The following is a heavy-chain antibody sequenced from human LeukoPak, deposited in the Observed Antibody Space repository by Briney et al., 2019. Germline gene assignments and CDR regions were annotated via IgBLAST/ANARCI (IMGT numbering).Heavy chain of an antibody. CDR1: VFTFSIYA. Sequence: GGSLRLSCAASVFTFSIYAMTWGRQAPGKGLEWGAAISGSGGSTYYADSVKGRFTISRDNSKNTLYLQMNSLRAEDTAIYYCAKDPSVGGTAEYFPHWGPGTLVTVSS. CDR2: ISGSGGST. D-gene: IGHD1-26*01. CDR3: AKDPSVGGTAEYFPH. J-gene: IGHJ1*01. V-gene: IGHV3-23*01.